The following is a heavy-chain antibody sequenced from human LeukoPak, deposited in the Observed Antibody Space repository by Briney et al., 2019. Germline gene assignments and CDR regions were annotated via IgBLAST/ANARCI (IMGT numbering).Heavy chain of an antibody. CDR2: IYTSGST. CDR3: ARAPQYYYDSSGYLSYFDY. Sequence: SETLSLTCTVSGGSISSYYWSWIRQPPGKGLEWIGRIYTSGSTNYNPSLKSRVPMSVDTSKNQFSLKLSSVTAAYTAVYYCARAPQYYYDSSGYLSYFDYWGQGTLVTVSS. D-gene: IGHD3-22*01. CDR1: GGSISSYY. V-gene: IGHV4-4*07. J-gene: IGHJ4*02.